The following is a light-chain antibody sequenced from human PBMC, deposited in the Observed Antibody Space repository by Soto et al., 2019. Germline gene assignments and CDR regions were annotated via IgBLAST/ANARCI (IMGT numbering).Light chain of an antibody. Sequence: DIQMTQSPSSLSISVGDRVTITCRASQTISTYLKWYQQKPGKAPDLLIYAASSLQSGVPPRFSGSGSGTDFTLTISSLQPEDFAAYYCQQSYSAPYTFGQGTKVEIK. CDR2: AAS. J-gene: IGKJ2*01. V-gene: IGKV1-39*01. CDR3: QQSYSAPYT. CDR1: QTISTY.